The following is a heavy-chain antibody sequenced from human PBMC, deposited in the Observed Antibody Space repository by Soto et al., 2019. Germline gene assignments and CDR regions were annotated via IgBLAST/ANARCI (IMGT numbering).Heavy chain of an antibody. V-gene: IGHV4-39*01. Sequence: PSETLSLTCTVSGGSISSSSYYWGWIRQPPGKGLEWIGSIYYSGSTYYNPSLKSRVTISVDTSKNQFSLKLSSVTAADTAVYYCAGTVDDYGMDVWGQGTTVTAP. CDR1: GGSISSSSYY. CDR2: IYYSGST. CDR3: AGTVDDYGMDV. D-gene: IGHD4-17*01. J-gene: IGHJ6*02.